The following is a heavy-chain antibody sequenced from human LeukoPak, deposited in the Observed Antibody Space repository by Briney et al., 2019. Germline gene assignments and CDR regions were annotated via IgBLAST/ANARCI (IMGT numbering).Heavy chain of an antibody. Sequence: SETLSLTCTVSGGSISSYYWSWIRQPPGKGLEWIGYIYYSGSTNYNPSLKSRVTISVDTSTNQFSLKLNSVTAADTAVFYCARGDRGDYYGSGSYSFDYWGQGTLVTVSS. CDR2: IYYSGST. CDR1: GGSISSYY. D-gene: IGHD3-10*01. CDR3: ARGDRGDYYGSGSYSFDY. V-gene: IGHV4-59*12. J-gene: IGHJ4*02.